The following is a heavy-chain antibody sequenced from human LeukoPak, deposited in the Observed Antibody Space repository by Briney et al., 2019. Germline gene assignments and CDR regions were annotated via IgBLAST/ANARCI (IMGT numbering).Heavy chain of an antibody. J-gene: IGHJ4*02. CDR2: INPKSGDT. Sequence: ASVKVSCKTSGYMFTGHYMHWVRQAPGQGLEWMGWINPKSGDTNIAQKFQGRVTMTRDTSTNTAYLELSRLTSDDTAVYYCARGSIVGATFDYFDYWGQGTLVTVSS. CDR1: GYMFTGHY. D-gene: IGHD1-26*01. CDR3: ARGSIVGATFDYFDY. V-gene: IGHV1-2*02.